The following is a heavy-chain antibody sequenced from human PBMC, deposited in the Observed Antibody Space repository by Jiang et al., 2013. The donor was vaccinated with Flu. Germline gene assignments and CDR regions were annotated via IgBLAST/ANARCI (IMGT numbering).Heavy chain of an antibody. CDR1: GYSFTSYW. J-gene: IGHJ4*02. CDR3: ARLELLRYFDWLSRY. V-gene: IGHV5-51*01. D-gene: IGHD3-9*01. CDR2: IYAGDSDT. Sequence: SGYSFTSYWIGWVRQMPGKGLEWMGVIYAGDSDTRYSPSFQGQVTISVDKSISTAYLQWSSLKASDTAMYYCARLELLRYFDWLSRYWGQGTLVTVSS.